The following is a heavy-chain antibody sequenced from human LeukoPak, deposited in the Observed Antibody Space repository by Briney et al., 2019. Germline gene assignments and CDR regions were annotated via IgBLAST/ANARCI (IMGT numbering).Heavy chain of an antibody. CDR3: ARREMATSSEYY. Sequence: ASVKVSCKASGYTFTGYYMHWVRQAPGQGLEWMGRINPNSGGTNYAQKFQGRVTMTRDTSISTAYMELSRLRSDDTAVYYCARREMATSSEYYWGQGTLVTVSS. V-gene: IGHV1-2*06. CDR1: GYTFTGYY. D-gene: IGHD5-24*01. CDR2: INPNSGGT. J-gene: IGHJ4*02.